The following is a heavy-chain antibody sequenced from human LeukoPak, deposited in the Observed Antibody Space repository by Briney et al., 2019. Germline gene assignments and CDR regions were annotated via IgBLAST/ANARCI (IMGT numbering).Heavy chain of an antibody. V-gene: IGHV3-74*01. CDR2: INFDGTST. CDR3: ARVLREYSSSSGDY. CDR1: GFIFSTYW. Sequence: QLGGSLRLSCAASGFIFSTYWMHWVRQAPGKGLVWVSTINFDGTSTSYADSVKGRFTISRDNAKNTLYLQMNSLRVEDTAVYFCARVLREYSSSSGDYWGQGSLVTVSS. J-gene: IGHJ4*02. D-gene: IGHD6-6*01.